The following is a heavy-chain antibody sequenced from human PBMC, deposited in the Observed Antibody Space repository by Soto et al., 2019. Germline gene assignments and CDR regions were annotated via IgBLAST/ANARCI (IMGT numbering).Heavy chain of an antibody. D-gene: IGHD5-18*01. Sequence: QVQLVESGGGVVQPGRSLRLSCAASGFTFRNYGMHWVRQAPGKGLEWVAFISHNGANKHYADAVKGRFTISRDNSKNTLYLQMNSLRAEDTAVYYCAKVVYSYDATCDYWGQGTLVTVSS. V-gene: IGHV3-30*18. J-gene: IGHJ4*02. CDR3: AKVVYSYDATCDY. CDR1: GFTFRNYG. CDR2: ISHNGANK.